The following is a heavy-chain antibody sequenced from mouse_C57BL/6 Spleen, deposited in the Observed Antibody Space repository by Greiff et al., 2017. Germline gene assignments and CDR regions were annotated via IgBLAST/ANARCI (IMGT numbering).Heavy chain of an antibody. Sequence: QVHVKQPGAELVMPGASVKLSCKASGYTFTSYWMHWVKQRPGQGLEWIGELDPSDSYTNYNQKFKGKSTLTVDKSSSTAYMQLSSLTSEDSAVYYCARRGYDYDGWYFDVWGTGTTVTVSS. V-gene: IGHV1-69*01. CDR2: LDPSDSYT. CDR1: GYTFTSYW. D-gene: IGHD2-4*01. CDR3: ARRGYDYDGWYFDV. J-gene: IGHJ1*03.